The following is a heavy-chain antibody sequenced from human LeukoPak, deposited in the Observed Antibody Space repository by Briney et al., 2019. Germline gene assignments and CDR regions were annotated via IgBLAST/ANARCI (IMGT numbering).Heavy chain of an antibody. CDR2: IYSGGNT. CDR1: GFTVSTNY. D-gene: IGHD3-10*01. Sequence: GGSLRLSCAASGFTVSTNYMSWIRQVPGKGLEWVSLIYSGGNTYYADSVKGRFTISRDNSKNTLYLQMNSLRAEDTAVYYCARPRRSGFGESLGYWGQGTLVTVSS. V-gene: IGHV3-53*05. CDR3: ARPRRSGFGESLGY. J-gene: IGHJ4*02.